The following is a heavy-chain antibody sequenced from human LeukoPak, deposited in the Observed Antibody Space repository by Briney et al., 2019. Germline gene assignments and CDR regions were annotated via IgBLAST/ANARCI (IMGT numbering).Heavy chain of an antibody. V-gene: IGHV3-11*05. Sequence: KAGGSLRLSCAASGFTFSDCYMSWLRQAPGKGLEWVSYISSSSSYTNYADSVKGRFTISRDNAKNSLYLQMNSLRAEDTAVYYCARGFGSTPFDYWGQGTLVTVSS. J-gene: IGHJ4*02. CDR3: ARGFGSTPFDY. D-gene: IGHD3-10*01. CDR1: GFTFSDCY. CDR2: ISSSSSYT.